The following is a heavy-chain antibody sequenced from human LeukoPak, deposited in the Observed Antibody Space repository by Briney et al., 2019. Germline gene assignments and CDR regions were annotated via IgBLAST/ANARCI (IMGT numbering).Heavy chain of an antibody. Sequence: QPGRSLRLSCVASGFTFSSYAMHWVRQAPGKGLEWVTIIWYDGNSKHYADSVKGRFTISRDNSKSTLYLQMDSLRVEDTAVYYCAKDRSGTWSYDLWGQGTLVTVSS. CDR3: AKDRSGTWSYDL. D-gene: IGHD2-15*01. J-gene: IGHJ5*02. CDR2: IWYDGNSK. CDR1: GFTFSSYA. V-gene: IGHV3-30*18.